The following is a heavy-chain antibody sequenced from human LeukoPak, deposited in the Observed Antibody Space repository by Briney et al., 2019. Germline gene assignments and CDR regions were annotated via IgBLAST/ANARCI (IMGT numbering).Heavy chain of an antibody. Sequence: SETLSLTCTVSGGSISSSSYYWGWIRQPPGKGLEWIGSIYHSGSTYYNPSLKSRVTISVDTSKNQFSLKLSSVTAADTAVYYCARAPWGLEHYYYYYYMDVWGKGTTVTVSS. J-gene: IGHJ6*03. CDR3: ARAPWGLEHYYYYYYMDV. V-gene: IGHV4-39*07. CDR2: IYHSGST. CDR1: GGSISSSSYY. D-gene: IGHD3-16*01.